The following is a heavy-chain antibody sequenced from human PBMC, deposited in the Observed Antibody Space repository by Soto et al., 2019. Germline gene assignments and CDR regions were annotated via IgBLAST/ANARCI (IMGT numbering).Heavy chain of an antibody. CDR2: IYYSGSN. J-gene: IGHJ6*02. CDR3: ASTGLGYCTNGVCPYYYYGMDV. Sequence: SETLSLTCTVSGGSISSYYWSWIRQPPGKGLEWIGYIYYSGSNNYNPSLKSRVTISVDTSKNQFSLKLSSVTAADTAVYYCASTGLGYCTNGVCPYYYYGMDVWGQGTTVTVSS. V-gene: IGHV4-59*08. CDR1: GGSISSYY. D-gene: IGHD2-8*01.